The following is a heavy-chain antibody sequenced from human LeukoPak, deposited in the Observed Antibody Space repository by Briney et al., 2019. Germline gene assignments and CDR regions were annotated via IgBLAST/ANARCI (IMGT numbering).Heavy chain of an antibody. Sequence: PGGSLRLSCAAPGFTFSSYSMNWVRQAPGKGLEWVSSISSSSSYIYYADSVKGRFTISRDNAKNSLYLQMNSLRAEDTAVYYCARSYDSSGYRFDYWGQGTLVTVFS. D-gene: IGHD3-22*01. V-gene: IGHV3-21*01. J-gene: IGHJ4*02. CDR1: GFTFSSYS. CDR2: ISSSSSYI. CDR3: ARSYDSSGYRFDY.